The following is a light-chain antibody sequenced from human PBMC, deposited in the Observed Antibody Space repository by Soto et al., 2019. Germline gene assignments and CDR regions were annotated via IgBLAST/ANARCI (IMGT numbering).Light chain of an antibody. Sequence: QLVLTQSPSASASLGASVKLTCTLSSGHSSYAIAWHQKQPGKGPRYLMDLNNDGSHTKGDGIPDRFSGSSSGADRYLIISSLQSEDEADYYCQTWGTGSQFFGGGTKLTVL. CDR2: LNNDGSH. J-gene: IGLJ2*01. CDR1: SGHSSYA. V-gene: IGLV4-69*01. CDR3: QTWGTGSQF.